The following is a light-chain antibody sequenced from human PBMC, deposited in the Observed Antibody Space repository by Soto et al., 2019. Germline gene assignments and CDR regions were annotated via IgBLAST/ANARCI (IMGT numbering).Light chain of an antibody. CDR3: QSYDSSLSAYV. Sequence: QSVLTQPASVSGSPGQSITISCTGSSSNIGAGYDVHWYQQLPGTAPKLLIHGNNNRPSGVPDRFSGSKSGTSASLAFAGLQAEDEADYYCQSYDSSLSAYVFGTGTKVTVL. V-gene: IGLV1-40*01. J-gene: IGLJ1*01. CDR2: GNN. CDR1: SSNIGAGYD.